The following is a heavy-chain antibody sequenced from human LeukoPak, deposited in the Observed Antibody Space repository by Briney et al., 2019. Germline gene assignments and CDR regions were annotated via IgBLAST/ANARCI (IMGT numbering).Heavy chain of an antibody. Sequence: GESLKISCKGSGYSFTSYWIGWVRQMPGKGLEWMGIIYPGDSDTRYSPSFQGQVTISADKSISTAYLQWSSLKASDTAMYYCARHLYGGSWYVEGFDPWGQGTLVTVSS. V-gene: IGHV5-51*01. CDR1: GYSFTSYW. J-gene: IGHJ5*02. D-gene: IGHD6-13*01. CDR2: IYPGDSDT. CDR3: ARHLYGGSWYVEGFDP.